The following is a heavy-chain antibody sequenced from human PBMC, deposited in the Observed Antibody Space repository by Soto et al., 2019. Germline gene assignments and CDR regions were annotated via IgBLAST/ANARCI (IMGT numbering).Heavy chain of an antibody. CDR2: ISSSSSYI. CDR3: ARVKDACSSTSCYTDYYYYGMDV. CDR1: GFTFSSYS. D-gene: IGHD2-2*02. Sequence: PGGSLRLSCAASGFTFSSYSMNWVRQAPGKGLEWVSSISSSSSYIYYADSVKGRFTISRDNAKNSLYLQMNSLRAEDTAVYYCARVKDACSSTSCYTDYYYYGMDVWGQGTMVTVSS. J-gene: IGHJ6*02. V-gene: IGHV3-21*01.